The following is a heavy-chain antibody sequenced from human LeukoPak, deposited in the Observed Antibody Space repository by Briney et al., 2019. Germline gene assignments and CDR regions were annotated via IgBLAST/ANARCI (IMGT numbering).Heavy chain of an antibody. CDR3: PKDSTAVTASDY. D-gene: IGHD2-21*02. Sequence: GGSLRLSCVASGFTFSIYALSWVRQAPGKGLEWASAISGSGGSTYYADSVKGRFTISRDNSKNTLYLQMNSLRAEDAAVYYCPKDSTAVTASDYWGQGTLVTVSS. J-gene: IGHJ4*02. CDR2: ISGSGGST. V-gene: IGHV3-23*01. CDR1: GFTFSIYA.